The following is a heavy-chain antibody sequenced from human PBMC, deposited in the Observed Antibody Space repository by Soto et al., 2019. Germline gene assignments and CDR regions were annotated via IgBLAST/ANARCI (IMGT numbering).Heavy chain of an antibody. D-gene: IGHD3-16*01. CDR3: ARDLGGYASH. J-gene: IGHJ4*02. Sequence: EVQLAESGGGLVQPGGSLRLSCAASGFTFSNYWMHWVRQAPGKGPVWVSRIDTDGRTTDYADSVKGRFTISRDNARNALYLQTNSLGAEDTALYYCARDLGGYASHWGQGTLITVSS. V-gene: IGHV3-74*01. CDR2: IDTDGRTT. CDR1: GFTFSNYW.